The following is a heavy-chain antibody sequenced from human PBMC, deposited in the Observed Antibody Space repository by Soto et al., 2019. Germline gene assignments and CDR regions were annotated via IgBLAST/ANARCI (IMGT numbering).Heavy chain of an antibody. V-gene: IGHV3-23*01. J-gene: IGHJ5*02. CDR3: AKDKTSPLSVLTIFGVVTPGWFDP. D-gene: IGHD3-3*01. CDR1: GFTFSSYS. CDR2: ISGSGGST. Sequence: GSLSLSCAASGFTFSSYSMSWVRQAPGKGLEWVSAISGSGGSTYYADSVKGRFTISRDNSKNTLYLQMNSLRAEDTAVYYCAKDKTSPLSVLTIFGVVTPGWFDPWGQGTLVTVSS.